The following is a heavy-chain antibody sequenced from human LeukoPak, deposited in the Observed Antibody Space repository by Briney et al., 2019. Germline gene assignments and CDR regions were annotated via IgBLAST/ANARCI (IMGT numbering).Heavy chain of an antibody. CDR3: ARGEVVVAATPADY. CDR1: GYTFTSYG. Sequence: GASVKVSCKASGYTFTSYGISWVRQAPGQGLEWMGWISAYNGNTNYAQKFQGRVTITRDTSASTAYMEMSSLISEDTAVYYCARGEVVVAATPADYWGQGTLVTVSS. J-gene: IGHJ4*02. V-gene: IGHV1-18*04. CDR2: ISAYNGNT. D-gene: IGHD2-15*01.